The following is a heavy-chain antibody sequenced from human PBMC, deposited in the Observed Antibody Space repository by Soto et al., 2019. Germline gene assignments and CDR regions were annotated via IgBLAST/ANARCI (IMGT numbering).Heavy chain of an antibody. J-gene: IGHJ4*02. CDR1: GYTFTRYG. V-gene: IGHV1-18*01. D-gene: IGHD2-21*01. Sequence: ASVKVSCKALGYTFTRYGLSWVRRAPGQGLEWMGWISAYTGNTNYAQKLQGRVTTTADTSTSTAYMELRSLRSDDTTVYYCASERDCGPGNYSDYWGRGSRFTVS. CDR3: ASERDCGPGNYSDY. CDR2: ISAYTGNT.